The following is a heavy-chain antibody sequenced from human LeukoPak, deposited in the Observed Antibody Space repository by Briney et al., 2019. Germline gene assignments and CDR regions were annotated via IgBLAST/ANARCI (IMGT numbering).Heavy chain of an antibody. CDR1: GFTFSSYG. CDR2: ISYDGSKK. CDR3: VRMDV. V-gene: IGHV3-30*03. Sequence: GGSLRLSCAASGFTFSSYGMHWVRQAPGKGLEWVAVISYDGSKKYYADSVKGRFTISGDNSKNTLYLQMNSLRVEDTAVYYCVRMDVWGQGTTVTVSS. J-gene: IGHJ6*02.